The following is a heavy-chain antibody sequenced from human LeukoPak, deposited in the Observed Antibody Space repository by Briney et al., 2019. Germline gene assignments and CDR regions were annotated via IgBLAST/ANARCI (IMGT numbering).Heavy chain of an antibody. CDR2: ISVSGGST. Sequence: GGSLRLSCAASGFTFSSYAMSWVRQAPGKGLEWVSVISVSGGSTYYAAPVKGRSTFSRTNSNNTSYLQMNCLRAEDTAVYYSAKDKVFGVVTRDPYWGQGTLVSVSS. V-gene: IGHV3-23*01. J-gene: IGHJ4*02. CDR3: AKDKVFGVVTRDPY. D-gene: IGHD3-3*01. CDR1: GFTFSSYA.